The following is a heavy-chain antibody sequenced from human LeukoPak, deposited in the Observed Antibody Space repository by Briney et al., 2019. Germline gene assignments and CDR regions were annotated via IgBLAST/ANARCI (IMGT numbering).Heavy chain of an antibody. D-gene: IGHD1-14*01. CDR2: ISNNGGSS. Sequence: PGGSLRLSCSASGFTLSAYAMYWGRQAPGKGREYVSGISNNGGSSFYADSVKGRFTISRDNSKNTLYLQMSSLRAEDTAVYYCVKITSVTGGDCWGQGTRLTVSS. J-gene: IGHJ4*02. V-gene: IGHV3-64D*09. CDR1: GFTLSAYA. CDR3: VKITSVTGGDC.